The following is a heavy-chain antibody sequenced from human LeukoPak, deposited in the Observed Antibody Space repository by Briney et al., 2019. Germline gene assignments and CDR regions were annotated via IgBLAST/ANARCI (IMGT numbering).Heavy chain of an antibody. CDR1: GYTFTSYY. CDR3: ARGTTDDY. CDR2: INPSGGST. Sequence: AASVKVSCKASGYTFTSYYIDWVRQAPGQGLEWMGVINPSGGSTRYAQKFQGRVTMTGDPSTRTVYMELSSLTSDDTAVYYCARGTTDDYWGQGTTVTVSS. J-gene: IGHJ4*02. D-gene: IGHD1-1*01. V-gene: IGHV1-46*01.